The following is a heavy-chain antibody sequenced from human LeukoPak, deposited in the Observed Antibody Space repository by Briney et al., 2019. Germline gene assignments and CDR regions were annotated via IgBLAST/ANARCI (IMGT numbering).Heavy chain of an antibody. CDR2: IYRGGTT. V-gene: IGHV3-66*01. CDR1: GFTVRSNY. CDR3: ARDSSGYHFDD. Sequence: PGGSLRLSCAASGFTVRSNYMSWVRQAPGKGLEWVSVIYRGGTTYYADSVKGRFTISRDNSKNMLYLQMNSLRAEDTAVYYCARDSSGYHFDDWGQGTLVTVSS. J-gene: IGHJ4*02. D-gene: IGHD3-22*01.